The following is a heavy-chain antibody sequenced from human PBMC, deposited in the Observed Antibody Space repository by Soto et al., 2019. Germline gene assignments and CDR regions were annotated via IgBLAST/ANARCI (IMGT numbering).Heavy chain of an antibody. D-gene: IGHD2-15*01. CDR3: ARDHGLSSYAFDI. V-gene: IGHV3-21*01. CDR2: ISSSSSYI. J-gene: IGHJ3*02. CDR1: GFTFSSYS. Sequence: GGSLRLSCASSGFTFSSYSMNWVRQAPGKGLEWVSSISSSSSYIYYADSVKGRFTISRDNAKNSLYLQMNSLRAEDTAVYYCARDHGLSSYAFDIWGQGTMVTVSS.